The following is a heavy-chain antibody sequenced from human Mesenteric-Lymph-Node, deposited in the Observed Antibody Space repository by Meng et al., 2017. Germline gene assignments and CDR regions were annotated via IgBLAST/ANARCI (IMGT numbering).Heavy chain of an antibody. V-gene: IGHV1-46*01. D-gene: IGHD6-13*01. CDR1: GYTFTSYY. J-gene: IGHJ4*01. Sequence: ASVKVSCKASGYTFTSYYMHWVRQAPGQGLEWMGIINPSGGSTSYAQKFQGRVTMTRDTSTSTVYMELSSLRSEDTAVYYFALNLQQLVARGPFDYWGQGTLVTVSS. CDR3: ALNLQQLVARGPFDY. CDR2: INPSGGST.